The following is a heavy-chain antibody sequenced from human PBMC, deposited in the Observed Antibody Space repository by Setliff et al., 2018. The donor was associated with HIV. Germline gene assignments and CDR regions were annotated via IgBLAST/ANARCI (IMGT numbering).Heavy chain of an antibody. CDR3: ARCRGTLYYFDY. CDR2: VNHRGIT. Sequence: SETLSLTCAVYGASFSNYYWSWIRQHPGKGLEWIGEVNHRGITNYNPSLKSRVSISVDTSKNQFSLKLSPVTAADTAVYYCARCRGTLYYFDYWGQGTLVTVSS. J-gene: IGHJ4*02. V-gene: IGHV4-34*01. D-gene: IGHD1-1*01. CDR1: GASFSNYY.